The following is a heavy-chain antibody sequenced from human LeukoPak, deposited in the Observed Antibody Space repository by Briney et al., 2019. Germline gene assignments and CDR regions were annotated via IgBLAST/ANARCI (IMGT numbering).Heavy chain of an antibody. CDR2: IYYSGIT. D-gene: IGHD3-22*01. CDR1: GGSISSSTYH. CDR3: ASYRSAYADY. J-gene: IGHJ4*02. V-gene: IGHV4-39*01. Sequence: PSETLSLTCTVSGGSISSSTYHWGWIRQPPGKGLEWIGTIYYSGITDYNPSLKSRVTISVDTSKNQISLKLSSVTAADTAVYYCASYRSAYADYWGQGTLVTVSS.